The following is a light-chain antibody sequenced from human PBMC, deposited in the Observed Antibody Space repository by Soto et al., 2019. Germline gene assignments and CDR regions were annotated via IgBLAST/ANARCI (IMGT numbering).Light chain of an antibody. CDR3: SSYAGSNQYV. CDR1: SSDVGGYNY. V-gene: IGLV2-8*01. CDR2: DVS. J-gene: IGLJ1*01. Sequence: QSALTQPPSASGSPGQSVTISCTGTSSDVGGYNYVSWYQQHPGTAPKLMIYDVSKRPSGVPDRFSGSKSGNTASLTVSGLQSEDEADYYCSSYAGSNQYVFGTGTKLTVL.